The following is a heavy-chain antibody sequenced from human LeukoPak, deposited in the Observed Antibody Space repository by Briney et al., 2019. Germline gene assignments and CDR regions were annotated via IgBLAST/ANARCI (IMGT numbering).Heavy chain of an antibody. Sequence: SETLSLTCTVSGGSISSYYWSWIRQPPGKGLEWIGYIYYSGSTNYSPSLKSRVTISVDTSKNQFSLKLSSVTAADTAVYYRARAKQRIAVAGGGGMDVWGKGTTVTVSS. CDR1: GGSISSYY. CDR2: IYYSGST. CDR3: ARAKQRIAVAGGGGMDV. D-gene: IGHD6-19*01. V-gene: IGHV4-59*01. J-gene: IGHJ6*04.